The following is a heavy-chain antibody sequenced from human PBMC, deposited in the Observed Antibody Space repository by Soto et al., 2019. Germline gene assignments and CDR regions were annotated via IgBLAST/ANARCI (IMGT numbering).Heavy chain of an antibody. CDR3: ARDILPGVAVAGTLDY. CDR2: INAGNGNT. J-gene: IGHJ4*02. Sequence: QVQLVQSGAEVKKPGASVKVSCKASGYTFTSYAMHWVCQAPGQRLEWMGWINAGNGNTKYSQKFQGRVTITRDTSASTAYMELSSLRSEDTAVYYCARDILPGVAVAGTLDYWGQGTLVTVSS. D-gene: IGHD6-19*01. V-gene: IGHV1-3*01. CDR1: GYTFTSYA.